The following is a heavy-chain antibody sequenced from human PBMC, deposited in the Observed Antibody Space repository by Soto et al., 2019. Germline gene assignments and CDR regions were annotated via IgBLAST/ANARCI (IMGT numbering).Heavy chain of an antibody. Sequence: QVQLVESGGGLVKPGGSLRLSCATSGFTFSDYYMSWIRQAPGKGLEWVSYIGTRGNTKYYAESVRGRFTISRDNAKNSLYLQMNSLRADDTAVYYCARDATDYYGEYYDYWGQGIPVTVSS. J-gene: IGHJ4*02. CDR3: ARDATDYYGEYYDY. V-gene: IGHV3-11*01. CDR2: IGTRGNTK. D-gene: IGHD4-17*01. CDR1: GFTFSDYY.